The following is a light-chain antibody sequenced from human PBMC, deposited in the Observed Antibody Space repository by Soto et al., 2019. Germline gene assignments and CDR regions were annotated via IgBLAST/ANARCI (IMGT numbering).Light chain of an antibody. CDR1: QSVSYF. J-gene: IGKJ3*01. CDR3: QHRSNWPGT. V-gene: IGKV3-11*01. Sequence: EIVLTQSPATLSLSPGERATLSCRASQSVSYFLAWYQQKSGQAPRLLIYDASSRATGIPARFSGSGFGTDFTLTISSLEPEDFAVYECQHRSNWPGTFGPGTKVDIK. CDR2: DAS.